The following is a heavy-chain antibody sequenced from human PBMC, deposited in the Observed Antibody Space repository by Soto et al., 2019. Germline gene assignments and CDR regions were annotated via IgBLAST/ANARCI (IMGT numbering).Heavy chain of an antibody. CDR1: GGSISSYY. Sequence: SETLSLTCTVSGGSISSYYWGWIRQPPGKGLEWIGYIYYSGSTNYNPSLKSRVTISVDTSKNQFSLKLNSMTAADTAVYYCARHNYGSGSTYFDYWGQGTLVTVSS. CDR3: ARHNYGSGSTYFDY. CDR2: IYYSGST. V-gene: IGHV4-59*08. D-gene: IGHD3-10*01. J-gene: IGHJ4*02.